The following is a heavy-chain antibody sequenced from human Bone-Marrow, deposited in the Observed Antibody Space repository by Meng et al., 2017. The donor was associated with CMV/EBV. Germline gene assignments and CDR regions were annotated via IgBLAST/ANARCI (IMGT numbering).Heavy chain of an antibody. CDR2: IIPIFGTA. D-gene: IGHD2-2*01. CDR1: GGTFSSYA. Sequence: SVKVSCKASGGTFSSYAISWVRQAPGQGLEWMGGIIPIFGTANYAQKLQGRVTMTTDTSTSTAYMELRSLRSDDTAVYYCARVSIVVVPAAIGAHAFDIWGQGTMVTVSS. CDR3: ARVSIVVVPAAIGAHAFDI. V-gene: IGHV1-69*05. J-gene: IGHJ3*02.